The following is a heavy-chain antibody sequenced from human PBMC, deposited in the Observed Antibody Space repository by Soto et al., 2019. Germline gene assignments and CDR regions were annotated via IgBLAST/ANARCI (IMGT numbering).Heavy chain of an antibody. V-gene: IGHV3-23*01. Sequence: GGSLRLSCAASGFTFSSYAMSWVRQAPGKGLEWVSAISGSGVSTYYADSVKGRFTISRDNSKSTLYLQMNSLRAEDTAVYYCAKSPGMYYYDSSGYYHYDYWGQGTLVTVSS. D-gene: IGHD3-22*01. CDR3: AKSPGMYYYDSSGYYHYDY. CDR1: GFTFSSYA. CDR2: ISGSGVST. J-gene: IGHJ4*02.